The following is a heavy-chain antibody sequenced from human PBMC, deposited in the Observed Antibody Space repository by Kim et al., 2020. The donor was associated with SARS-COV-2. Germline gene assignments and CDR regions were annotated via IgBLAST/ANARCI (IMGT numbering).Heavy chain of an antibody. V-gene: IGHV3-30*07. CDR3: ARVGCSSTSCYTANDY. Sequence: GKGRFTISRDNSKNTLFRQMNSLRAEDTALYYCARVGCSSTSCYTANDYWGQGTLVTVSS. D-gene: IGHD2-2*02. J-gene: IGHJ4*02.